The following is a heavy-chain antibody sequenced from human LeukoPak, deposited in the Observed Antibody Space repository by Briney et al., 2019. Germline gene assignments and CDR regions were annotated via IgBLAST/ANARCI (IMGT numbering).Heavy chain of an antibody. D-gene: IGHD3-10*01. V-gene: IGHV4-31*03. CDR3: ARGGGFGELFSLSANWFDP. J-gene: IGHJ5*02. CDR2: IYYSGST. Sequence: KSSETLSLTCTVSGGSISSGGYYWSWIRQHPGKGLEWIGYIYYSGSTYYNPSLKSRVTISVDTSKNQFSLKLSSVTAADTAVYYCARGGGFGELFSLSANWFDPWGQGTLVTVSS. CDR1: GGSISSGGYY.